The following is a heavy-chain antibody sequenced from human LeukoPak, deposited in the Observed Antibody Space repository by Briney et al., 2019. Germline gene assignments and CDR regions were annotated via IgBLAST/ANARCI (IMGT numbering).Heavy chain of an antibody. CDR1: GYTFTSYA. Sequence: ASVKVSCKASGYTFTSYAMHWVRQAPGQRLEWMGWINAGNGNTEYSQKFQGRVTITRDTSASTAYMELSSLRSEDTAVYYCARTTTVVTPDGAYFDYWGQGTLVTVSS. D-gene: IGHD4-23*01. V-gene: IGHV1-3*01. J-gene: IGHJ4*02. CDR2: INAGNGNT. CDR3: ARTTTVVTPDGAYFDY.